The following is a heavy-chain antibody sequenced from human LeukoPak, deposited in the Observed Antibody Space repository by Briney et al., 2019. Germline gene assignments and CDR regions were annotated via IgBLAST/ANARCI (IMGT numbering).Heavy chain of an antibody. CDR2: ISYDGSNK. CDR1: GFTFSSYG. Sequence: GRSLRLSCAASGFTFSSYGMHWVRQAPGKGLEWVAVISYDGSNKYYADSVKGRFTISRDNSKNTLYLQMNSLRAEDTAVYYCARANDFWSGYFEHWGQGTLVTVSS. J-gene: IGHJ4*02. CDR3: ARANDFWSGYFEH. V-gene: IGHV3-30*03. D-gene: IGHD3-3*01.